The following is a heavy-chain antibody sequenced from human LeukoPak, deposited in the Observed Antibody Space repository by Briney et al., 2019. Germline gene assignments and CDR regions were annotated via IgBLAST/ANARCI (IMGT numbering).Heavy chain of an antibody. V-gene: IGHV4-59*01. CDR2: THYSGSN. Sequence: SETLSLTCTVSGGSISSYYWTWIRQPPGQGLEWIGNTHYSGSNNYNSSLKSRLTISLDKSKNQFSLNLRSVTAADTAVHYCAGVAARRIDYWGQGTLVTVSS. CDR3: AGVAARRIDY. J-gene: IGHJ4*02. D-gene: IGHD6-6*01. CDR1: GGSISSYY.